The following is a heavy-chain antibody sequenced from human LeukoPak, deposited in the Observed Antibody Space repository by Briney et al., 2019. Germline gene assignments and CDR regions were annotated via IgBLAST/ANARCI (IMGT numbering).Heavy chain of an antibody. CDR1: GFTFSNYA. CDR3: AMDYYYDSSGPP. CDR2: IGGGGGST. Sequence: GGSLRLSCAASGFTFSNYAMTWVRQAPGKGLEWVSAIGGGGGSTYYADSVKGRFTISRDNSKNTLYLQMNSLRAEDTAVYYCAMDYYYDSSGPPWGQGTLVTVSS. J-gene: IGHJ5*02. V-gene: IGHV3-23*01. D-gene: IGHD3-22*01.